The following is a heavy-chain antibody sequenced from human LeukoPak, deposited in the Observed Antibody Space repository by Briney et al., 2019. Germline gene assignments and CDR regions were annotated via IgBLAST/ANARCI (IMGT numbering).Heavy chain of an antibody. Sequence: GGSLRLSCAASGXSFSSSWVSWVRQAPGKGLEWVANIKHDGSNKYYVDCVKGRFTISRDNGENSLYLQMNSLRVEDTAVYYCASDSGGDKSDYWGPGTLVTVSS. V-gene: IGHV3-7*04. D-gene: IGHD2-21*02. CDR2: IKHDGSNK. J-gene: IGHJ4*02. CDR1: GXSFSSSW. CDR3: ASDSGGDKSDY.